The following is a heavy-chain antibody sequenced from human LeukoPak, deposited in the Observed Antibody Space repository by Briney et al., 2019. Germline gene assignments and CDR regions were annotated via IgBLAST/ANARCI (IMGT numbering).Heavy chain of an antibody. D-gene: IGHD6-13*01. J-gene: IGHJ4*02. CDR1: GGSISSYY. CDR3: ARYSELGFDY. CDR2: IYYSGST. Sequence: SETLSLTCTVSGGSISSYYWSWIRQPPGKGLEWIGYIYYSGSTNYNPSLKSRVTISVDTSKNQFSLKLSSVTAADTAVYYCARYSELGFDYWGQGTLVTVSS. V-gene: IGHV4-59*01.